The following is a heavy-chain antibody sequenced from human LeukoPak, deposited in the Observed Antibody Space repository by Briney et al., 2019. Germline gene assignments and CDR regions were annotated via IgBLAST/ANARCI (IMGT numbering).Heavy chain of an antibody. CDR3: ARHVAYGPREI. Sequence: PSETLSLTCTVSGGPISSSSYFWDSIRQSPGKGLEWIGNIYYTGSTDYNPSLKSRVTMSVDTSNNQFSLQVNSVTATDTAIYYCARHVAYGPREIWGQGTTVTVSS. CDR2: IYYTGST. CDR1: GGPISSSSYF. D-gene: IGHD3-10*01. J-gene: IGHJ3*02. V-gene: IGHV4-39*01.